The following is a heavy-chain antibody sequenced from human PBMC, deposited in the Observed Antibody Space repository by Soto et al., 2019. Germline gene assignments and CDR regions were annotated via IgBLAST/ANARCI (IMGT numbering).Heavy chain of an antibody. D-gene: IGHD2-21*02. CDR2: IYYSGST. J-gene: IGHJ4*02. V-gene: IGHV4-39*01. Sequence: SETLSLTCTVTGDSISSRSYYWGWIRQPPGKGLEWIGSIYYSGSTYNNPSLRSRVSMSIDTSKDQFSLKLKSVTAADTALYFCARQRTSVVTQDYFEVWGPWSLVTVS. CDR3: ARQRTSVVTQDYFEV. CDR1: GDSISSRSYY.